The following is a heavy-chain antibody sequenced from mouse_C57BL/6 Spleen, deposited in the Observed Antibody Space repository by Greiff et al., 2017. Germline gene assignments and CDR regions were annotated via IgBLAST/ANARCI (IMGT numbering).Heavy chain of an antibody. CDR1: GFTFSSYA. D-gene: IGHD4-1*01. V-gene: IGHV5-4*03. CDR3: ARVPNWDDWYFDV. J-gene: IGHJ1*03. CDR2: ISDGGSYT. Sequence: EVKLVESGGGLVKPGGSLKLSCAASGFTFSSYAMSWVRQTPEKRLEWVATISDGGSYTYYPDTVKGRFTISRDNSKNNLYLQMSHLKSEDTAMYYCARVPNWDDWYFDVWGTGTTVTVSS.